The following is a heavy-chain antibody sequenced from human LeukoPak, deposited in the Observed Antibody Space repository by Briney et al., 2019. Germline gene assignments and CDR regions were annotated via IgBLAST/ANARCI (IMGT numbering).Heavy chain of an antibody. D-gene: IGHD1-1*01. Sequence: PSETLSLTCTVSSDSISTYYWSWIRQPAGKGLEWIGRTHTSGTTNYNPSLMGRVTMSADTSNNQFSLRLNSVTAADTAIYYCAREFLSSTGIRGGFDPWGQGILVTVSS. V-gene: IGHV4-4*07. CDR3: AREFLSSTGIRGGFDP. CDR2: THTSGTT. CDR1: SDSISTYY. J-gene: IGHJ5*02.